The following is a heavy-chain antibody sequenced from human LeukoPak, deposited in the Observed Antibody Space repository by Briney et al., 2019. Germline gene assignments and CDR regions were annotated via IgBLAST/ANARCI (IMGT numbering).Heavy chain of an antibody. CDR2: LYYSGST. V-gene: IGHV4-39*01. Sequence: RASETLSLTCTVSGGSISSSTYYWGWIRQPPGKGLELIGNLYYSGSTYYNPSLKSRVTISVDTSKNQFSLKLSSVTAADTAVYYCARQAIIGYDPPPFDSWGQGTLVTVSS. CDR1: GGSISSSTYY. D-gene: IGHD5-12*01. CDR3: ARQAIIGYDPPPFDS. J-gene: IGHJ4*02.